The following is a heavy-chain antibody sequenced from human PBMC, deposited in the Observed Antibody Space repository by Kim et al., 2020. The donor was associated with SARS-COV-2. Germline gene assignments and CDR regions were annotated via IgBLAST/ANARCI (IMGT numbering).Heavy chain of an antibody. D-gene: IGHD4-17*01. V-gene: IGHV4-39*01. Sequence: SETLSLTCTVSGGSISSSSYYWGWIRQPPGKGLEWIGSIYYSGSTYYNPSLKSRVTISVDTSKNQFSLKLSSVTAADTAVYYCARQAREFPVTVYSFDPWGQGTLVTVSS. CDR3: ARQAREFPVTVYSFDP. CDR1: GGSISSSSYY. J-gene: IGHJ5*02. CDR2: IYYSGST.